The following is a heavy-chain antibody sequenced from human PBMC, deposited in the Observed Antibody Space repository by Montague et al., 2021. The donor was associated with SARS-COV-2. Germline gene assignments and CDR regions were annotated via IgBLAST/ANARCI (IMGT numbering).Heavy chain of an antibody. CDR3: ARHALGYFDWLNEGYFDY. Sequence: SETLSLTCTVSGGSISSYYWSWIRQPPGKGLEWIGYIYYSGSTNYNPSLKSRVTISVDTSKNQFSLKLSSVTAADTAVYYCARHALGYFDWLNEGYFDYWGHGTLVTVSS. D-gene: IGHD3-9*01. V-gene: IGHV4-59*08. CDR1: GGSISSYY. CDR2: IYYSGST. J-gene: IGHJ4*01.